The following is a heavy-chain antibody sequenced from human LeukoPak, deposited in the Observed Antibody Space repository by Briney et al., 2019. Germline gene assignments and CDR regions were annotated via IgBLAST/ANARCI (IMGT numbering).Heavy chain of an antibody. J-gene: IGHJ4*02. CDR3: ASSDSSGYPDY. D-gene: IGHD3-22*01. CDR1: GGSISNYY. CDR2: IYYSGST. V-gene: IGHV4-59*01. Sequence: PSETLSLTCTVSGGSISNYYWSWIRQPPGKGLEWIGYIYYSGSTNYNPSLKSRVTISVDTSKNQFSLKLSSVTAADTAVYYCASSDSSGYPDYWGQGTLVTVSS.